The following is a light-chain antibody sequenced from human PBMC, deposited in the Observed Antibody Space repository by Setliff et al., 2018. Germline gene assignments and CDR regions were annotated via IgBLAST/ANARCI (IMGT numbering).Light chain of an antibody. Sequence: QSALTQPPSASGSPGQSVTISCTGTSGDVGRYNYVSWYQQHPGKAPKLMIYEVSKRPSGVPDRFSGAKSGNTASLTVSGLQGEDEADYYCTSYVGNNLEVFGGGTQLTVL. J-gene: IGLJ3*02. CDR2: EVS. CDR3: TSYVGNNLEV. V-gene: IGLV2-8*01. CDR1: SGDVGRYNY.